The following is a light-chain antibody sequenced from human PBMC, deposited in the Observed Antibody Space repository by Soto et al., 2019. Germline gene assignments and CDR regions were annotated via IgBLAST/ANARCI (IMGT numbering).Light chain of an antibody. J-gene: IGKJ4*01. CDR1: QSVSSY. V-gene: IGKV3-15*01. CDR3: QQNNKWPPVT. Sequence: EIVLTQSPVTLSLSPGERATLSCRASQSVSSYLAWYQQKPGQAPRLLIYGASTRATGVPARFSGGGSVTEFTLTISSLQSEDFAFYYCQQNNKWPPVTFGGGTKVDIK. CDR2: GAS.